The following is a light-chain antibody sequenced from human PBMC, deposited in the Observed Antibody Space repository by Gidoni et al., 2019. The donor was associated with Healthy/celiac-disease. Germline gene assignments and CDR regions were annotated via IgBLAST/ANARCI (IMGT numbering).Light chain of an antibody. CDR1: SSDVGGYNS. J-gene: IGLJ2*01. V-gene: IGLV2-14*01. Sequence: QSVLTQPASVSGSPGQSITISCTGTSSDVGGYNSVSWYQQPPGKAPKLMIYVVSNRPSGVSNRFSGSKSGNTSSLTISGLQAEDEADYYCSSYTSSSFVVFGGGTKLTVL. CDR2: VVS. CDR3: SSYTSSSFVV.